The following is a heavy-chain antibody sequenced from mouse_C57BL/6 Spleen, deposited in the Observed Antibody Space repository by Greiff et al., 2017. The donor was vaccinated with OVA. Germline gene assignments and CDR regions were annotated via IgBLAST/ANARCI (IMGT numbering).Heavy chain of an antibody. CDR2: ISYDGSN. CDR3: ARGGLRFAY. D-gene: IGHD2-13*01. V-gene: IGHV3-6*01. J-gene: IGHJ3*01. CDR1: GYSITSGYY. Sequence: EVQLQQSGPGLVKPSQSLSLTCSVTGYSITSGYYWNWIRQFPGNKLEWMGYISYDGSNNYNPSLKNRISITRDTSKNQFFLKLNSVTTEDTATYYCARGGLRFAYWGQGTLVTVSA.